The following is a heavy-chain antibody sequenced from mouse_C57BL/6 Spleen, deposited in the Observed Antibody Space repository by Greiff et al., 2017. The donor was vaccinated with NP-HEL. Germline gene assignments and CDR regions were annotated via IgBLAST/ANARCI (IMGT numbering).Heavy chain of an antibody. V-gene: IGHV5-4*01. D-gene: IGHD3-2*02. CDR2: ISDGGSYT. CDR3: ARTAQRGFAY. J-gene: IGHJ3*01. CDR1: GFTFSSYA. Sequence: EVQLVESGGGLVKPGGSLKLSCAASGFTFSSYAMSWVRQTPEKRLEWVATISDGGSYTYYPDNVKGRFTISRDNAKNNLYLQMSHLKSEDTAMYYCARTAQRGFAYWGQGTLVTVSA.